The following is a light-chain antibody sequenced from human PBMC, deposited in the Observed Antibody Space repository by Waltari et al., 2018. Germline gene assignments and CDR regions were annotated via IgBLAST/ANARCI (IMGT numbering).Light chain of an antibody. CDR1: QSVSSY. J-gene: IGKJ2*01. CDR2: DAS. Sequence: EIVLTQSPATLSLSPGEIATLSCRASQSVSSYLAWYQQKPGQAPRLLIYDASNRATGIPARFSGSGSGTDFTLHISGLEPEDFAVYYCQQRSNWPPTFGQGTKLEIK. V-gene: IGKV3-11*01. CDR3: QQRSNWPPT.